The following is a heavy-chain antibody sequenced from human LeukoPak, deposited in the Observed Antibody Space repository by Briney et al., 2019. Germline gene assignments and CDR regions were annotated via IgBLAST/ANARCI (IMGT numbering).Heavy chain of an antibody. CDR1: GFTFSTYT. D-gene: IGHD3-22*01. J-gene: IGHJ4*02. Sequence: PGGSLRLSCAASGFTFSTYTMNWVRQAPGKGLEWVSSISSSSYYIHYADSVKGRFTISRDNAKNSLYLQVNSLRAEDTAVYYCARDQVRYGGSGYPAYFDYWGQGTLVTVSS. V-gene: IGHV3-21*06. CDR2: ISSSSYYI. CDR3: ARDQVRYGGSGYPAYFDY.